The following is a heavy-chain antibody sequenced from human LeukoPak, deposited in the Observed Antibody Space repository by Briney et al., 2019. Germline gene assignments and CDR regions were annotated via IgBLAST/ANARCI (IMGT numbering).Heavy chain of an antibody. V-gene: IGHV1-18*01. Sequence: GASVKVSCKASGYTFTSYGISWVRQAPGQGLEWMGWISAYNGNTNYAQKFQGRVTMTEDTSTDTAYMELSSLRSEDTAVYYCATGVTIFGVVIPYYFDYWGQGTLVTVSS. D-gene: IGHD3-3*01. CDR1: GYTFTSYG. J-gene: IGHJ4*02. CDR2: ISAYNGNT. CDR3: ATGVTIFGVVIPYYFDY.